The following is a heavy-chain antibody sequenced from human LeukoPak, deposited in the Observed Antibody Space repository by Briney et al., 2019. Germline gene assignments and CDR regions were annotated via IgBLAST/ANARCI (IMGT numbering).Heavy chain of an antibody. CDR1: GFTFSSYA. Sequence: PGGSLRLSCAAAGFTFSSYAMSWVRQAPGEGLEWDSAISGSGGSTYYADSVKGRFTISRDNSKNTVYLQMNSLSAEDTAVYYCAKGGLRQQLVWARIYYFDYWGQGTLVTVSS. J-gene: IGHJ4*02. V-gene: IGHV3-23*01. CDR3: AKGGLRQQLVWARIYYFDY. CDR2: ISGSGGST. D-gene: IGHD6-13*01.